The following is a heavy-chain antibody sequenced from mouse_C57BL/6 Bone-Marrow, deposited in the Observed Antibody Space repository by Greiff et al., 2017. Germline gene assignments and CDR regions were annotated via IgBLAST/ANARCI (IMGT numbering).Heavy chain of an antibody. CDR1: GYTFTSYW. CDR2: IHPNSGST. CDR3: GRGSWGWLPWFAY. D-gene: IGHD2-3*01. Sequence: QVQLQQPGAELVKPGASVKLSCKASGYTFTSYWMHWVKQRPGQGLEWIGMIHPNSGSTNYNEKFKSKATLTVDKSSSTAYMQLSSLTSEDSAVXYCGRGSWGWLPWFAYWGQGTLVTVSA. J-gene: IGHJ3*01. V-gene: IGHV1-64*01.